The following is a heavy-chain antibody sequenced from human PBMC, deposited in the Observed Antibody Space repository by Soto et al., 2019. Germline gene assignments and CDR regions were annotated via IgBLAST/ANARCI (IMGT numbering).Heavy chain of an antibody. J-gene: IGHJ6*02. Sequence: QITLKESGPTLVKPTQTLTLTCTFSGFSLSTTGVGVGWIRQPPGKALEWLALIYWDDDKRYNPSLKSRLTITKDTSKYRVVLTMTNMDPVDTATYYCVQSRCGGDCLQSYSSHSYYGLDVWGQGTTVPVSS. CDR2: IYWDDDK. V-gene: IGHV2-5*02. CDR3: VQSRCGGDCLQSYSSHSYYGLDV. CDR1: GFSLSTTGVG. D-gene: IGHD2-21*01.